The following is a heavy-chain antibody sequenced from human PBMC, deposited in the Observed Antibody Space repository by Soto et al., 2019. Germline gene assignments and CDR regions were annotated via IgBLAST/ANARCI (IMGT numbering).Heavy chain of an antibody. CDR3: AKPSNRQLDSRQPTYYFDY. CDR1: GFTFSSYG. J-gene: IGHJ4*02. CDR2: ISYDGSNK. Sequence: QVQLVESGGGVVQPGRSLRLSCAASGFTFSSYGMHWVRQAPGKGLEWVAVISYDGSNKYYADSVKGRFTISRDNSKNTLYLQMNSLRAEDTAVYYCAKPSNRQLDSRQPTYYFDYWGQGTLVTVSS. V-gene: IGHV3-30*18. D-gene: IGHD6-6*01.